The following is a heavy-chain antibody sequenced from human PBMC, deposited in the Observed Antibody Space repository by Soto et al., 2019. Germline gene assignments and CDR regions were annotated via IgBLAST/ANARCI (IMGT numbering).Heavy chain of an antibody. CDR2: IYYSGRT. J-gene: IGHJ4*02. CDR3: ARDPVSSSWSTGTDY. V-gene: IGHV4-30-4*01. D-gene: IGHD6-13*01. CDR1: GGSISSGDYY. Sequence: QVQLQESGPGLVKPSQTLSLTCTVSGGSISSGDYYWSWIRQPPGKGLEWLGYIYYSGRTYYNPSLNSRVTISVDTSKYQFSLNLSSVTAADTAVYYCARDPVSSSWSTGTDYWGQGTLVTVSS.